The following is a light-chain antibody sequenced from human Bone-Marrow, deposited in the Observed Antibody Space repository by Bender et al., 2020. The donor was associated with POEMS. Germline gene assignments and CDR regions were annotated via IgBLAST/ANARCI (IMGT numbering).Light chain of an antibody. Sequence: SALTQPASVSGSPGQSITLSCTGTSSDVGIYGLVSWYQHHPGRAPKLIIYDVSVRPSGVSNRFSGSKSGTSASLTISGLQAEDEADYYCCSYAGSSTWIFGGGTKVTVL. CDR2: DVS. CDR1: SSDVGIYGL. J-gene: IGLJ2*01. V-gene: IGLV2-23*02. CDR3: CSYAGSSTWI.